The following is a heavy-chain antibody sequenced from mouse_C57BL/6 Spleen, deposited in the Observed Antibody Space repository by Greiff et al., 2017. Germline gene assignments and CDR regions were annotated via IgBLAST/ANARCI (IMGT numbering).Heavy chain of an antibody. Sequence: QVQLQQPGAELVRPGSSVKLSCKASGYTFTSYWMDWVKQRPGQGLEWIGNIYPSDSETHYNQKFKDKATLTVDKSSSTAYMQLSSLTSEDSAVYYCARKGYYYGSPDYWGQGTTLTVSS. CDR3: ARKGYYYGSPDY. V-gene: IGHV1-61*01. D-gene: IGHD1-1*01. CDR2: IYPSDSET. J-gene: IGHJ2*01. CDR1: GYTFTSYW.